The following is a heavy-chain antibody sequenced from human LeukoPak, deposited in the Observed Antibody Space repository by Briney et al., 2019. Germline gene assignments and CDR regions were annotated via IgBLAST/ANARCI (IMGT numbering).Heavy chain of an antibody. Sequence: GGSLRLPCAASGFTFSSYAMSWVRQAPGKGLEWVSVISGSGTGTYYADSVKGRFTISRDNSKNTLYLQMNSLRAEDTAVYYCAKVVVGATTPGYWGQGTLVTVSS. CDR3: AKVVVGATTPGY. CDR1: GFTFSSYA. V-gene: IGHV3-23*01. J-gene: IGHJ4*02. D-gene: IGHD2-15*01. CDR2: ISGSGTGT.